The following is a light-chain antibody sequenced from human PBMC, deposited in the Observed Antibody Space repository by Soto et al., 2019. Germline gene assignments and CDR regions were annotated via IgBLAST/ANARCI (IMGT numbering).Light chain of an antibody. V-gene: IGKV3-20*01. CDR1: QTVSGSY. Sequence: NVLTQSPGTLSLSPVERATLSCRASQTVSGSYVAWYQQKPGQTHRLLIYGASSRATGIPDRFSGSGSGTDFTLTISRLEPEDFAVYHCQQYGDSPLTFGGGTKVDIK. CDR2: GAS. J-gene: IGKJ4*01. CDR3: QQYGDSPLT.